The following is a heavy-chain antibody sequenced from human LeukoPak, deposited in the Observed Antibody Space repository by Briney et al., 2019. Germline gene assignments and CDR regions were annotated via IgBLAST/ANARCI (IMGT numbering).Heavy chain of an antibody. CDR3: ARADTVTTSPFDY. J-gene: IGHJ4*02. CDR2: INPNSGGT. D-gene: IGHD4-11*01. Sequence: ASVKLSCKASGYTFTGYYIHWVREAPGQGLEWMGRINPNSGGTNYAQKFQGRVTMTRYTSISTAYMELSALRSDDTAVYFCARADTVTTSPFDYWGQGTLVTVSS. CDR1: GYTFTGYY. V-gene: IGHV1-2*06.